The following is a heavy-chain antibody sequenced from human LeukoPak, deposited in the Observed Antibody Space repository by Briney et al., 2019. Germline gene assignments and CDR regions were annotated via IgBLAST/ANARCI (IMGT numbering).Heavy chain of an antibody. CDR3: ARGNSTVWYFDY. CDR1: GFTVSSNY. V-gene: IGHV3-66*01. D-gene: IGHD4-17*01. J-gene: IGHJ4*02. CDR2: IYSGGST. Sequence: GGSLRLSCAASGFTVSSNYMSWVRQAPGKGLEWVSVIYSGGSTYYADSMKGRFTISRDNSENTLYLQMNSLRAEDTAVYYCARGNSTVWYFDYWGQGTLVTVSS.